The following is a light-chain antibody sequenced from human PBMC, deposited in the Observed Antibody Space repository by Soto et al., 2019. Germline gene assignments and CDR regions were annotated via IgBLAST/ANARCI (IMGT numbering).Light chain of an antibody. CDR2: AAS. CDR3: QQVNGYPHT. CDR1: HDIRSH. Sequence: DVQLTQSPSFLSASVGDRVTITCRASHDIRSHLAWYQQIPGKGPKLLIYAASTLQSGVPSRFSGSGSGTEFTLAISSLQPEDFATYHCQQVNGYPHTFGQGTKLEIK. V-gene: IGKV1-9*01. J-gene: IGKJ2*01.